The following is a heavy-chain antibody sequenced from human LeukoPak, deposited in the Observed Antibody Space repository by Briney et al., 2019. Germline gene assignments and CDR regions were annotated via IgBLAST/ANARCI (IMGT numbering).Heavy chain of an antibody. J-gene: IGHJ4*02. CDR2: ISGSGGST. Sequence: GGSLRLPCAASGFTFSSYAMSWIRQAPGKGLEWVSAISGSGGSTYYADSVKGRFTISRDNSKNTLYLQMNSLRAEDTAVYYCAKELYCSGGSCNYWGQGTLVTVSS. CDR1: GFTFSSYA. V-gene: IGHV3-23*01. CDR3: AKELYCSGGSCNY. D-gene: IGHD2-15*01.